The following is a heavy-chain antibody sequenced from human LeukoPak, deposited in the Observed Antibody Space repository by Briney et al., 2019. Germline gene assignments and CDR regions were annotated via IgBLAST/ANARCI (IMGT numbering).Heavy chain of an antibody. J-gene: IGHJ4*02. Sequence: QTGGSLRLSCAASGFTFSSYAMHWFRQAPGKGLEWVAVISYDGSNKYYADSVKGRFTISRDNSKNTLYLQMNSLRAEDTAVYYCARVRYYDSSGIDDYWGQGTLVTVSS. CDR3: ARVRYYDSSGIDDY. CDR2: ISYDGSNK. D-gene: IGHD3-22*01. CDR1: GFTFSSYA. V-gene: IGHV3-30*04.